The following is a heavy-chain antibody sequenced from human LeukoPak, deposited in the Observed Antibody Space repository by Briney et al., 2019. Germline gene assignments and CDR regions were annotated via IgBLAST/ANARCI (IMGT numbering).Heavy chain of an antibody. J-gene: IGHJ4*02. CDR3: ASRAGSDA. CDR1: GGSFSGYY. Sequence: SETLSLTCAVYGGSFSGYYWSWIRQPPGKGLEWIWEINHSGSTNYNPSLKSRVTISVDTSKNQFSLKLSSVTAADTAVYYCASRAGSDAWGQGTLVTVSS. CDR2: INHSGST. V-gene: IGHV4-34*01. D-gene: IGHD3-10*01.